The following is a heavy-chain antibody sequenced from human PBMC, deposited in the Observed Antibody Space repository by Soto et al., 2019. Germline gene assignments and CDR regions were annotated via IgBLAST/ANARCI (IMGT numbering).Heavy chain of an antibody. Sequence: QVQLVESGGGVVQPGRSQRLSCAASGFTFSDHGMHWVRQAPGKGLEWVAVMWYDGSNKYYADSVKGRFSISRDNSKKTVYLHMSSLRGENTAVYYCARDSAGKTDWGLRGAFDFWCEGKIVTVSS. J-gene: IGHJ3*01. D-gene: IGHD7-27*01. V-gene: IGHV3-33*01. CDR3: ARDSAGKTDWGLRGAFDF. CDR1: GFTFSDHG. CDR2: MWYDGSNK.